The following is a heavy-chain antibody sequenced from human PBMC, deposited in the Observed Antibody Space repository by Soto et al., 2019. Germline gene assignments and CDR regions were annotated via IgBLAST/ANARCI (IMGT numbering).Heavy chain of an antibody. CDR3: ARYYYDRSDYGGSDD. D-gene: IGHD3-22*01. CDR2: IYYSGST. J-gene: IGHJ4*02. V-gene: IGHV4-59*01. Sequence: SETLSLTCTVSGGSISSYYWSWIRQPPGKGLEWIGYIYYSGSTNYNPSLKSRVTISVDTSKNQFSLKLSSVTAADTAVYYCARYYYDRSDYGGSDDGGQGTMVNV. CDR1: GGSISSYY.